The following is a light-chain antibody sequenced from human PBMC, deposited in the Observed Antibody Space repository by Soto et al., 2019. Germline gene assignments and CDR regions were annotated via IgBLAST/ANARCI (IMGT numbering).Light chain of an antibody. CDR3: SSYSSSINHVV. Sequence: QSALTQPASVSGSPGQSITISCTGTSSDVGVYNYVSWYQQHPGKARKLMIYDVSNRPSGVSNRFSGSKSGNTAPLTISGLHAEDEADYYCSSYSSSINHVVSGGGTKVTVL. CDR1: SSDVGVYNY. J-gene: IGLJ2*01. CDR2: DVS. V-gene: IGLV2-14*01.